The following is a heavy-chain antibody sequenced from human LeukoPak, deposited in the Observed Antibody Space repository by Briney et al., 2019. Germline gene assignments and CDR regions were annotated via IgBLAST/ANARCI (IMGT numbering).Heavy chain of an antibody. D-gene: IGHD3-10*01. CDR3: ARSSSGTYHY. CDR2: INGDNGNT. CDR1: GYTFPRYP. V-gene: IGHV1-3*01. J-gene: IGHJ4*02. Sequence: ASVTVSFQTSGYTFPRYPMHWLRQAPGQSLEWMGWINGDNGNTKYSEKFQGRVTITRDTSASSAYMEVSSLRSEDTAVYYCARSSSGTYHYWGQGTLVTVSS.